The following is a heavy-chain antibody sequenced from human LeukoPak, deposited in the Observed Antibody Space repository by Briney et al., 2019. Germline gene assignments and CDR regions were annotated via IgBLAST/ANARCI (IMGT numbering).Heavy chain of an antibody. CDR1: GFTFSDYY. J-gene: IGHJ6*02. V-gene: IGHV3-11*01. CDR2: ISSSGSTI. Sequence: GGSLRLSCAASGFTFSDYYMSWIRQAPGKGLEWVSYISSSGSTIYYADSVKGRFTISRDTAKNSLYLQMNSLRAEDTAVYYCARESSSGWYYYYYYGMDVWGQGTTVTVSS. CDR3: ARESSSGWYYYYYYGMDV. D-gene: IGHD6-19*01.